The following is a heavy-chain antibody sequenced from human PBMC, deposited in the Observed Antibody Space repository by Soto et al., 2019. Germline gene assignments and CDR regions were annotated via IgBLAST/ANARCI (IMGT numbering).Heavy chain of an antibody. J-gene: IGHJ5*02. CDR2: IYYSGST. CDR1: GGSISISSYY. CDR3: ARPRRYFDWLSSPRSFVH. D-gene: IGHD3-9*01. V-gene: IGHV4-39*01. Sequence: QLQLQESGPGLVKPSETLSLTCTVSGGSISISSYYWGWIRLPPGKGLEWIGCIYYSGSTYYNPSLKIRVTISVDTSKTQFAPKLSSVTAADTAVYYCARPRRYFDWLSSPRSFVHWGQGTLVTVSS.